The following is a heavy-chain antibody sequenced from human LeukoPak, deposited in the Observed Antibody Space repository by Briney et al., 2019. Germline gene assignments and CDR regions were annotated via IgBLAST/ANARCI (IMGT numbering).Heavy chain of an antibody. V-gene: IGHV3-23*01. CDR3: AKDQDYYDSSGLFGY. Sequence: GGSLRLSCAASGFTFSSYATSWVRQAPGKGLEWVSAISGSGGSTYYADSVKGRFTISRDNSKNTLYLQMNSLRAEDTAVYYCAKDQDYYDSSGLFGYWGQGTLVTVSS. J-gene: IGHJ4*02. CDR1: GFTFSSYA. D-gene: IGHD3-22*01. CDR2: ISGSGGST.